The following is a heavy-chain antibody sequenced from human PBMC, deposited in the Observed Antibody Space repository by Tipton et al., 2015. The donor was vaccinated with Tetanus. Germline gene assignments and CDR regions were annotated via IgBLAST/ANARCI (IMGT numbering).Heavy chain of an antibody. CDR2: IYPGDSDS. V-gene: IGHV5-51*01. J-gene: IGHJ4*02. D-gene: IGHD4-17*01. CDR1: GYSFTSYW. Sequence: AQLVQSGAEVKKPGESLKISCKGSGYSFTSYWIAWVRQMPGKGLEWMGMIYPGDSDSRYGPSFQGRVSMSADKSINTVYLQWSSLKASDTAMYYCARHDYGDPPFDYWGQGTLVTVSS. CDR3: ARHDYGDPPFDY.